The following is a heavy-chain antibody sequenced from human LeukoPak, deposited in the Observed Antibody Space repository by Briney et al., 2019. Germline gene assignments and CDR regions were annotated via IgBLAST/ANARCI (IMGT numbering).Heavy chain of an antibody. V-gene: IGHV4-39*01. D-gene: IGHD1/OR15-1a*01. CDR1: GGSMSSSNYY. J-gene: IGHJ3*02. CDR2: IYYSGST. Sequence: PSETLSLTCTVSGGSMSSSNYYWGWLRQPPGKGLEWIGTIYYSGSTFFNNPSLKSRVTISVDTSENQFSLKLSSVTAADTAVYYCARPPLPTNANAFDIWGQGTMVTVSS. CDR3: ARPPLPTNANAFDI.